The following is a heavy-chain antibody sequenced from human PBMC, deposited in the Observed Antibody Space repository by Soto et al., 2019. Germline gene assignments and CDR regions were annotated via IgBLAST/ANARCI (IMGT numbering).Heavy chain of an antibody. CDR2: LSDSGGSI. D-gene: IGHD6-13*01. J-gene: IGHJ4*02. CDR1: GFTFSTYA. CDR3: AKVSSSWYAGFFDL. V-gene: IGHV3-23*01. Sequence: GGSLRLSCAASGFTFSTYAMTWVRQAPGKGLEWVSGLSDSGGSIYYADSVKGRFTISRDNSMNTLYLQMNTLRAEDTAVYYCAKVSSSWYAGFFDLWGQGTLVTVSS.